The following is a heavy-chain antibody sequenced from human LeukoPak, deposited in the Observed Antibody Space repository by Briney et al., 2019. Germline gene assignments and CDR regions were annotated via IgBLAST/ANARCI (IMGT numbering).Heavy chain of an antibody. J-gene: IGHJ4*02. D-gene: IGHD2-15*01. V-gene: IGHV4-59*08. Sequence: SETLSLTCTVSGGTISSYHWNWIRQPPGEGLEWIGYIHYSGSTKYNPSLKSRVTISVDTSRNQFSLKLSSVTAADTAVYYCARGRLDGGSINYFDYWGQGTLVTVSS. CDR1: GGTISSYH. CDR2: IHYSGST. CDR3: ARGRLDGGSINYFDY.